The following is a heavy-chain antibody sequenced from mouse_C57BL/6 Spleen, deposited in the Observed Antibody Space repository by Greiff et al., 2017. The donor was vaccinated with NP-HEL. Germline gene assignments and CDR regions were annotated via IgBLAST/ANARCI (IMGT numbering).Heavy chain of an antibody. CDR2: INPNNGGT. J-gene: IGHJ4*01. CDR1: GYTFADYY. CDR3: ASAGLVVRGYAMDY. D-gene: IGHD1-1*01. Sequence: EVQLQQSGPELVKPGASVKISCKASGYTFADYYMNWVKQSHGKSLEWIGDINPNNGGTSYNQKFKGKATLTVDKSSSTAYMELRSLTSEDSAVYYCASAGLVVRGYAMDYWGQGTSVTVSS. V-gene: IGHV1-26*01.